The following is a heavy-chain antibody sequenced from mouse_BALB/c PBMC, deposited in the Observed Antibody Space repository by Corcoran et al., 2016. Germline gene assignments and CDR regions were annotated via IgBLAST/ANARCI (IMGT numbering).Heavy chain of an antibody. J-gene: IGHJ4*01. CDR2: INTYTGEP. CDR1: GYTFTNYG. CDR3: AREPYAMDY. D-gene: IGHD6-1*01. Sequence: QIQLVQSGPELKKPGETVKISCKASGYTFTNYGMNWVKQAPGKGLKWMGWINTYTGEPTYADDFKGRFAFSLETSASTAYLQINNHKNEDTATYFCAREPYAMDYWGQGTSATVSS. V-gene: IGHV9-3-1*01.